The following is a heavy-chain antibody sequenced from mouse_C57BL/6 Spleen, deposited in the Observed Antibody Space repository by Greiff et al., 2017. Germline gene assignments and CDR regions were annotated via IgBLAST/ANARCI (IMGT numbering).Heavy chain of an antibody. CDR2: ISSGSSTI. J-gene: IGHJ4*01. CDR3: AREKITTVVGAMDY. Sequence: DVKLVESGGGLVKPGGSLKLSCAASGFTFSDYGMHWVRQAPEKGLEWVAYISSGSSTIYYADTVKGRFTISRDNAKNTLFLQMTSLRSEDTAMYYCAREKITTVVGAMDYWGQGTSVTVSS. V-gene: IGHV5-17*01. D-gene: IGHD1-1*01. CDR1: GFTFSDYG.